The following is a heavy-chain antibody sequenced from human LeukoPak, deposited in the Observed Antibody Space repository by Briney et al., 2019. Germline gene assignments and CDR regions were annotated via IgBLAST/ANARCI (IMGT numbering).Heavy chain of an antibody. CDR3: ARDRKITMVRGVIITYYYYGMDV. CDR2: ISYDGSNK. J-gene: IGHJ6*02. CDR1: GFSFSSYA. Sequence: GGSLRLSCAASGFSFSSYAMHWVRQAPGKGLEWVAVISYDGSNKYYADSVKGRSTISRDNSKNTLYLQMNSLRAEDTAVYYCARDRKITMVRGVIITYYYYGMDVWGQGTTVTVSS. D-gene: IGHD3-10*01. V-gene: IGHV3-30*04.